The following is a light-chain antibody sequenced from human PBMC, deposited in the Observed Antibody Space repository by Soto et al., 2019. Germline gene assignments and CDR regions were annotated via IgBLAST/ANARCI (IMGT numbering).Light chain of an antibody. CDR1: SSNIGAGYD. V-gene: IGLV1-40*01. Sequence: QSVLTQPPSVSGAPGQRVTISCTGSSSNIGAGYDVHWYQQLPGTAPKLLIYGNSNRPSGVPDRFSGSKSGTSASLAITGLQAEEEADYYYQSYDSSLSHVVFGGGTKLTVL. CDR3: QSYDSSLSHVV. CDR2: GNS. J-gene: IGLJ2*01.